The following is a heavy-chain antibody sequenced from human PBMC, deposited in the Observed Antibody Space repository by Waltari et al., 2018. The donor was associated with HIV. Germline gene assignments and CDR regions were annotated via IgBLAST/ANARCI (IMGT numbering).Heavy chain of an antibody. D-gene: IGHD2-21*02. V-gene: IGHV3-9*01. CDR2: ITWNSGSF. CDR1: GFTFDDYA. Sequence: EVQLVESGGGLVQPGRSLRLSCTASGFTFDDYAMHWVRQAPGKGLEWVSAITWNSGSFGYADSVKGRFTISRDNAKNSLFLQMNSRRPEDTAFYYCAKDIDGGDASWGQGALVTVTS. CDR3: AKDIDGGDAS. J-gene: IGHJ4*02.